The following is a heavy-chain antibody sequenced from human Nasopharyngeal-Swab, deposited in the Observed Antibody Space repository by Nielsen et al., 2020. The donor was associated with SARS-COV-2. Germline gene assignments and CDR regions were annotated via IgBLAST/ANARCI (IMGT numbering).Heavy chain of an antibody. CDR2: IYYSGST. V-gene: IGHV4-31*03. CDR1: GGSISSGGYY. CDR3: ARDNDILTGYYRGVLDP. Sequence: TLSLTCTVSGGSISSGGYYWSWIRQHPGKGLEWIGYIYYSGSTYYNPSLKSRVTISVDTSKNQFSLKLSSVTAADTAVYYCARDNDILTGYYRGVLDPWGQGTLVTVSS. D-gene: IGHD3-9*01. J-gene: IGHJ5*02.